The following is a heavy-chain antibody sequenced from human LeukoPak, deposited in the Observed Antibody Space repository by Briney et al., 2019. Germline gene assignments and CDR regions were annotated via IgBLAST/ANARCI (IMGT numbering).Heavy chain of an antibody. CDR1: GFTFSSYA. Sequence: GGSLRLSCAASGFTFSSYAMSWVRQAPGKGLEWVSAISGSGGTTYYSDSVKGRFTISRDNSKNTLFLQMNSLRAEDTAVCYCAKDYYYDSSGYYAYTYYFDHWGQGTLVTVSS. CDR3: AKDYYYDSSGYYAYTYYFDH. CDR2: ISGSGGTT. V-gene: IGHV3-23*01. D-gene: IGHD3-22*01. J-gene: IGHJ4*02.